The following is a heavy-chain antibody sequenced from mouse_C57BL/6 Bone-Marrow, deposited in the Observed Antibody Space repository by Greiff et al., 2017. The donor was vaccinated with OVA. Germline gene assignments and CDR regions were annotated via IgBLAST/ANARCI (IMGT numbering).Heavy chain of an antibody. CDR3: ARSENYYGSSSPFAY. Sequence: VQLQQPGAELVMPGASVKLSCKASGYTFTSYWMHWVKQRPGQGLEWIGEIDPSDSYTNYNQKFKGKSTLTVDKSSSTAYMQLSSLTSEDSAVYYCARSENYYGSSSPFAYWGQGTLVTVSA. V-gene: IGHV1-69*01. D-gene: IGHD1-1*01. J-gene: IGHJ3*01. CDR1: GYTFTSYW. CDR2: IDPSDSYT.